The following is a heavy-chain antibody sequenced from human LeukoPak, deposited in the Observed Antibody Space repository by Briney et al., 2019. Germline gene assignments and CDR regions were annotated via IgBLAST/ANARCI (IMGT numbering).Heavy chain of an antibody. CDR3: ARDQSLGEPLYYFDY. V-gene: IGHV1-2*02. CDR1: GYTFTGYY. Sequence: ASVKVSCKASGYTFTGYYMHWVRQAPGQGLEWMGWINPNSGGTNYAQKFQGRVTMTRDTSISIAYMELSRLRSDDTAVYYCARDQSLGEPLYYFDYWGQGTLVTVSS. CDR2: INPNSGGT. J-gene: IGHJ4*02. D-gene: IGHD3-16*01.